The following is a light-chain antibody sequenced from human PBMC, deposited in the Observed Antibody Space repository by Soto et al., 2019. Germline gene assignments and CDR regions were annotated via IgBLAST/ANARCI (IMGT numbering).Light chain of an antibody. CDR2: SNN. V-gene: IGLV1-44*01. Sequence: QSVLTQPPSASGTHGQRVTISCSGSSSNIGSNTVNWYQQLPGTAPKLLIYSNNQRPSVVPDRFSGSKSGTSASLAICGLQSEDEADYYCAAWDDSLNGVVFGGGTKLTVL. CDR1: SSNIGSNT. CDR3: AAWDDSLNGVV. J-gene: IGLJ2*01.